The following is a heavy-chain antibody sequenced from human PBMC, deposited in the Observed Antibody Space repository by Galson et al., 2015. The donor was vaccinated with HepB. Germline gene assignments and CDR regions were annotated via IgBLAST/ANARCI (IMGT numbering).Heavy chain of an antibody. D-gene: IGHD2-2*02. J-gene: IGHJ5*02. CDR1: GYTFTSYG. V-gene: IGHV1-18*01. Sequence: SVKVSCKASGYTFTSYGISWVRQAPGQGLEWMGWISAYNGNTNYAQKLQGRVTMTTDTSTSTAYMELRSLRSDDTAVYYCARTISTRGYCSSTSCYMSWFDPWGQGTLVTVSS. CDR2: ISAYNGNT. CDR3: ARTISTRGYCSSTSCYMSWFDP.